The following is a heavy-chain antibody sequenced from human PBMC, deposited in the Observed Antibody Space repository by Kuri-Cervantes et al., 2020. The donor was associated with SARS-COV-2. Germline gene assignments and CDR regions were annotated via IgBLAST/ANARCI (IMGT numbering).Heavy chain of an antibody. CDR1: GYTFTSYY. D-gene: IGHD2-15*01. J-gene: IGHJ6*02. V-gene: IGHV1-46*03. Sequence: ASVKVSCKASGYTFTSYYMHWVRQAPGQGLEWMGMINPAGGDTNYAQKFQGRVTMTRDTSTRTVYMELTSLRSEDTAIYYCTRAGDIVVVPYYGMDVWGQGTTVTVSS. CDR3: TRAGDIVVVPYYGMDV. CDR2: INPAGGDT.